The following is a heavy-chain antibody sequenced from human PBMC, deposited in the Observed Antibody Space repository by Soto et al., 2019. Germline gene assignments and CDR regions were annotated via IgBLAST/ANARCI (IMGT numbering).Heavy chain of an antibody. V-gene: IGHV4-31*03. J-gene: IGHJ5*02. CDR1: GGSISSGGYY. Sequence: TLSLTCTVSGGSISSGGYYWSWIRQHPGKGLEWIGYIYYSGSTYYNPSLKSRVTISVDTSKNQFSLKLSSVTAADTAVYYCAAVGLEVVPAASGPWGQGTLVTVSS. D-gene: IGHD2-2*01. CDR3: AAVGLEVVPAASGP. CDR2: IYYSGST.